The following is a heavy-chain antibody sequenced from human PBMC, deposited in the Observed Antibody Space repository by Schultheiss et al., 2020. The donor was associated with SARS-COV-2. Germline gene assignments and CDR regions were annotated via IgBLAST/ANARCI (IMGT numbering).Heavy chain of an antibody. CDR2: IYYSGST. Sequence: SETLSLTCTVSGGSISSYYWSWIRQPPGKGLEWIGYIYYSGSTNYNPSLKSRVTISVDTSKNQFSLKLSSVTAADTAVYYCARHGSGSNTYYYYGMDVWGQGTTVTVSS. V-gene: IGHV4-59*08. CDR3: ARHGSGSNTYYYYGMDV. D-gene: IGHD3-10*01. CDR1: GGSISSYY. J-gene: IGHJ6*02.